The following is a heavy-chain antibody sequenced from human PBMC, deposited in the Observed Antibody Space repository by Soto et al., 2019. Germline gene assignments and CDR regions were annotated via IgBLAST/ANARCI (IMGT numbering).Heavy chain of an antibody. CDR1: GGSISSYY. D-gene: IGHD3-9*01. V-gene: IGHV4-59*01. J-gene: IGHJ4*02. CDR2: IDYSGST. Sequence: QVQLQESGPGLVKPSETLSLTCTVSGGSISSYYWSWIRQPPGKGLEWIGYIDYSGSTNYNPSLRSRVTISVDTSKNQFALKLSSVTAADTGVYYCARGGYDILTGSFHFDYWGQGTLVTVSS. CDR3: ARGGYDILTGSFHFDY.